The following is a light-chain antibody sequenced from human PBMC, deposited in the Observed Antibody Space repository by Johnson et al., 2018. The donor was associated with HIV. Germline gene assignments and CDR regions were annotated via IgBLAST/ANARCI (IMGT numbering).Light chain of an antibody. CDR1: SSNIGNNY. Sequence: QSVLTQPPSVSAAPGQKVTISCSGSSSNIGNNYVSWYQQLPGTAPKLLIYENNKRPSGIPDRFSGSKPGTSATLGITGPQTGDEADYYCGTWDSSLSAGVVGTGTKVTVL. CDR2: ENN. J-gene: IGLJ1*01. CDR3: GTWDSSLSAGV. V-gene: IGLV1-51*02.